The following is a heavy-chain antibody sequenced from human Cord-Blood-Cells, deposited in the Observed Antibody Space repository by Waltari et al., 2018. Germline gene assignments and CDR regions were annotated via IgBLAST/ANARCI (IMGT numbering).Heavy chain of an antibody. Sequence: QVQLQESGPGLVKPSETLSLTCAVSGYSISSGYYWGWIRQPPGKGLEWIGCIYHSGSTYYNPSLKSRVTISVDTSKNQFSLKLSSVTAADTAVYYCARGGGSYYKNAFDIWGQGTMVTVSS. V-gene: IGHV4-38-2*01. CDR3: ARGGGSYYKNAFDI. J-gene: IGHJ3*02. D-gene: IGHD1-26*01. CDR2: IYHSGST. CDR1: GYSISSGYY.